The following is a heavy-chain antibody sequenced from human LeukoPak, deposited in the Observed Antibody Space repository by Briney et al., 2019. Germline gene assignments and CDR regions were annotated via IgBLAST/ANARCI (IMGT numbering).Heavy chain of an antibody. Sequence: SETLSLTCTVSSGSIRDYYWSWIRQPPGKGLEWIGYIYYTGSTTSNPSLKSRVTISVDTSKNQFSLKVSSVTAADTAVYYCARRIPGVFFDYWGQGTLVTVSS. CDR1: SGSIRDYY. J-gene: IGHJ4*02. V-gene: IGHV4-59*08. CDR3: ARRIPGVFFDY. CDR2: IYYTGST. D-gene: IGHD2-21*01.